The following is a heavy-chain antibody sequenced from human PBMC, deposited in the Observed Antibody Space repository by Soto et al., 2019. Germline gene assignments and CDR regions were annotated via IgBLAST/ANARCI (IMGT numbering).Heavy chain of an antibody. V-gene: IGHV3-33*01. CDR2: IWYDGSNK. CDR3: AREFWSGPFDY. CDR1: GFTFSSYG. J-gene: IGHJ4*02. D-gene: IGHD3-3*01. Sequence: GGSLRLSCAASGFTFSSYGMHWVRQAPGKGLEWVAVIWYDGSNKYNADSVKGRFTISRDNSKNTLYLQMNSLRAEDTAVYYCAREFWSGPFDYWGQGTLVTVSS.